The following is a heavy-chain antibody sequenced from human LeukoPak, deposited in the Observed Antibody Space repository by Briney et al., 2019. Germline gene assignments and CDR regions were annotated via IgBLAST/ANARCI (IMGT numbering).Heavy chain of an antibody. CDR3: ARLSGWFDY. D-gene: IGHD6-19*01. CDR2: IYSGGTT. CDR1: GFTVSSNY. V-gene: IGHV3-53*01. Sequence: GGSLRLSCAASGFTVSSNYMSWVRQAPGKGLEWVSLIYSGGTTYYAESVKGRFTISRDNSKDTLYLQMNSLRAEDTAVYYCARLSGWFDYWGQGTLVTVSS. J-gene: IGHJ4*02.